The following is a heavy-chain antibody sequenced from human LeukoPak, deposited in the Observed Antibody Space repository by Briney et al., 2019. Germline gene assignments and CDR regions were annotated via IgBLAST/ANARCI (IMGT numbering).Heavy chain of an antibody. V-gene: IGHV4-30-4*01. J-gene: IGHJ5*02. CDR2: TYYSGST. Sequence: PSETLSLTCTVSGDSITSDDSFWSWIRQPPGGALEWIGYTYYSGSTYYTPSLKSRVTISIDTSKNQFSLKLSSVTAADTAVYYCARDLGRWCSSSWYPYNWFDPWGQGTLVTVSS. CDR3: ARDLGRWCSSSWYPYNWFDP. CDR1: GDSITSDDSF. D-gene: IGHD6-13*01.